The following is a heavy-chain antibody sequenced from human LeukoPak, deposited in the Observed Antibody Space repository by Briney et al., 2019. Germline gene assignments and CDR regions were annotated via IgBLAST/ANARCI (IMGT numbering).Heavy chain of an antibody. Sequence: TPSETLSLTCTVSGGSISSGSYYWSWIRQPAGKGLEWIGRIYTSGSTNYNPSLKSRVTISVDTSKNQFSLKLSSVTAADTAVYYCATSGSIRGMDVWGQGTTVTVSS. D-gene: IGHD2-2*02. CDR3: ATSGSIRGMDV. CDR2: IYTSGST. CDR1: GGSISSGSYY. V-gene: IGHV4-61*02. J-gene: IGHJ6*02.